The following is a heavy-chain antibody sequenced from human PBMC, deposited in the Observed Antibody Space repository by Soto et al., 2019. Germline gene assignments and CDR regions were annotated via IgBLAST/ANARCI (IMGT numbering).Heavy chain of an antibody. Sequence: PSETLSLTCTVSGDTITSFSWNWIRQSAGKGLEWIGRISTTGNTHYNPSLESRVTMSLDMSKNQFSLKLTSVTAADTAVYYCEGESGENWSYEAYWGQGTLVTVSS. D-gene: IGHD1-7*01. CDR2: ISTTGNT. V-gene: IGHV4-4*07. CDR1: GDTITSFS. CDR3: EGESGENWSYEAY. J-gene: IGHJ4*02.